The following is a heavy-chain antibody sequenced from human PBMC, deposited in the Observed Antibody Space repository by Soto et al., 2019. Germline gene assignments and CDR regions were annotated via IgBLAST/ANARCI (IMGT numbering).Heavy chain of an antibody. CDR1: GCSISSGDSY. CDR3: ARTAGSTHVVRGVTVSWVVR. D-gene: IGHD3-10*01. V-gene: IGHV4-30-4*08. Sequence: QEQLQESGPGRVKPSQTLSLICTVSGCSISSGDSYWGWIRHPPGKGLEWIGYIYYHGNTTYNRSLKVRITLLVAASMTQFSLQLRSVGGADAGVFYCARTAGSTHVVRGVTVSWVVRRGQVSRVT. CDR2: IYYHGNT. J-gene: IGHJ5*02.